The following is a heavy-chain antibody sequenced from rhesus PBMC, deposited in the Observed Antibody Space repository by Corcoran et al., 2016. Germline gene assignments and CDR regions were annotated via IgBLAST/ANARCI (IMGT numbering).Heavy chain of an antibody. CDR3: ARVSSLDY. D-gene: IGHD2-2*01. CDR2: INGTSGST. Sequence: QVQLQESGPGLVKPSETLSLTCTVSGASISRNGSRWIRKPPGTGLECIGDINGTSGSTNYNPSRKSRFTIAKDASKNQFSRKLSSVTAADTAVYYCARVSSLDYWGQGVLVTVSS. CDR1: GASISRNG. V-gene: IGHV4-80*01. J-gene: IGHJ4*01.